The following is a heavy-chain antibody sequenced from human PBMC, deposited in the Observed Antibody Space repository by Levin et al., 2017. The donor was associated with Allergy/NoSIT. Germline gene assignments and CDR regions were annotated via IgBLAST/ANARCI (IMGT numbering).Heavy chain of an antibody. Sequence: GSLRLSCAVYGGSFSGYYWSWIRQPPGKGLEWIGEINHSGSTNYNPSLKSRVTISVDTSKNQFSLKLSSVTAADTAVYYCARANYIWGSYRYTPGYDWFDPWGQGTLVTVSS. CDR1: GGSFSGYY. CDR2: INHSGST. CDR3: ARANYIWGSYRYTPGYDWFDP. V-gene: IGHV4-34*01. J-gene: IGHJ5*02. D-gene: IGHD3-16*02.